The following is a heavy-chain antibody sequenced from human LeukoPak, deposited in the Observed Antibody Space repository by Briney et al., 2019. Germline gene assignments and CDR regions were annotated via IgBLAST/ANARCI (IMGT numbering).Heavy chain of an antibody. D-gene: IGHD5-18*01. J-gene: IGHJ4*02. CDR3: ARGGYSYGYFGY. V-gene: IGHV1-69*04. CDR2: IIPTLGIA. CDR1: GGTSSSYA. Sequence: ASVKVSCKASGGTSSSYAISWVRQAPGQGLEWMGRIIPTLGIANYAQKFQGRVTITADKSTSTAYMELSSLRSEDTAVYYCARGGYSYGYFGYWGQGTLVTVSS.